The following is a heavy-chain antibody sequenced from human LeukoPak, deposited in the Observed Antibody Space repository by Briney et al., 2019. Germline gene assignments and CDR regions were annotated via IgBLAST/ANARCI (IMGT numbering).Heavy chain of an antibody. CDR1: GFTFDDYA. Sequence: GGSLRLSCAASGFTFDDYAMHWVRQAPGKGLEWVSGISWNSGSIDYADSVKGRFTISRDNAKNSLYLQMYSLRAEDTAVYYCAKVEGASKASVYWGQGALVTVSS. V-gene: IGHV3-9*01. CDR2: ISWNSGSI. J-gene: IGHJ4*02. D-gene: IGHD1-1*01. CDR3: AKVEGASKASVY.